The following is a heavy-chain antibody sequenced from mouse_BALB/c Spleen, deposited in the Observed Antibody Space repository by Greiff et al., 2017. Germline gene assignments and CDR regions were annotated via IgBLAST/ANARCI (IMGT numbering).Heavy chain of an antibody. J-gene: IGHJ4*01. Sequence: QVQLKESGPGLVAPSQSLSITCTVSGFSLTSYGVHWVRQPPGKGLEWLGVIWAGGSTNYNSALMSRLSISKDNSKSQVFLKMNSLQTDDTAMYYCARGLWSHGYAMDYWGHGTSVTVSS. V-gene: IGHV2-9*02. CDR3: ARGLWSHGYAMDY. D-gene: IGHD1-1*02. CDR2: IWAGGST. CDR1: GFSLTSYG.